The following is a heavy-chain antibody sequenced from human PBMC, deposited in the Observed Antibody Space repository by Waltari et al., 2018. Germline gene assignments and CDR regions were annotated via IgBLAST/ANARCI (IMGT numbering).Heavy chain of an antibody. D-gene: IGHD6-13*01. CDR3: ARRAAITAAGPTYYMDV. Sequence: AVSGYSISSGYYWGWIRQPPGKGLEWIGNIYHSGSTHYNPSLKSRVTISVDTSKNQFSLKLSSVTAADTAVYYCARRAAITAAGPTYYMDVWGKGTTVTVSS. J-gene: IGHJ6*03. CDR2: IYHSGST. CDR1: GYSISSGYY. V-gene: IGHV4-38-2*01.